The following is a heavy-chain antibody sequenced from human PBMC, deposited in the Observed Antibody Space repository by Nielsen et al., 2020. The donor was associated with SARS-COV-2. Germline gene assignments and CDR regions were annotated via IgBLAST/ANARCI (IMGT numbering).Heavy chain of an antibody. CDR2: IDPDGSEK. Sequence: GGSLRLSCEASGFIFNTYGMNWVRQVPGKGLEWVADIDPDGSEKFYVDSVKGRFTISRDNAKNSMSLQMNSLRVEDTGVYYCARDWSRAFDVWGQGTMVTVSS. J-gene: IGHJ3*01. CDR3: ARDWSRAFDV. CDR1: GFIFNTYG. V-gene: IGHV3-7*01.